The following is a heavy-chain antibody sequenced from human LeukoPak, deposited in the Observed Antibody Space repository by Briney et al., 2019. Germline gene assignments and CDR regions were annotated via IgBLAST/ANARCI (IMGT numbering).Heavy chain of an antibody. CDR2: IYYSGNT. Sequence: KPSETLSLTCTVSGGSISSYYWGWIRQPPGKGLVWLGYIYYSGNTNYNPSLKGRVTISVDTSKNQFTLKLSPVPAADTAVYYCARVGLSRSGSSCYPNWFDPWGQGTPVT. V-gene: IGHV4-59*12. CDR1: GGSISSYY. D-gene: IGHD2-15*01. J-gene: IGHJ5*02. CDR3: ARVGLSRSGSSCYPNWFDP.